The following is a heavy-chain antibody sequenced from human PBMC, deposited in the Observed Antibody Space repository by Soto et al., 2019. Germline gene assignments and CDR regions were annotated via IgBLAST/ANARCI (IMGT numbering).Heavy chain of an antibody. Sequence: QVQLVQSGAEVKKPGSSVKVSCKASGGTFSSYSISWVRQAPGQGLEWMGGIIPIFGTANYAQKFQGRVTITADESTSTAYMELSSLRSEDTAVYYCARRRGYCSGGSCLPHYYYGMDVWGQGTTVTVSS. J-gene: IGHJ6*02. CDR3: ARRRGYCSGGSCLPHYYYGMDV. D-gene: IGHD2-15*01. V-gene: IGHV1-69*12. CDR2: IIPIFGTA. CDR1: GGTFSSYS.